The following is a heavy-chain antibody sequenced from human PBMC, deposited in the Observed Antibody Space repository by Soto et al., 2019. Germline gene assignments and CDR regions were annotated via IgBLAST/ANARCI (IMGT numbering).Heavy chain of an antibody. CDR3: ARGGPTYYYYGMDV. CDR2: INHSGST. CDR1: GGSFNGYY. D-gene: IGHD1-26*01. V-gene: IGHV4-34*01. J-gene: IGHJ6*02. Sequence: PSETLSLTCAVYGGSFNGYYWSWIRQPPGKGLEWIGEINHSGSTNYNPSLKSRVTISVDTSKNQFSLKLSSVTAADTAVYYCARGGPTYYYYGMDVWGQGTTVTVSS.